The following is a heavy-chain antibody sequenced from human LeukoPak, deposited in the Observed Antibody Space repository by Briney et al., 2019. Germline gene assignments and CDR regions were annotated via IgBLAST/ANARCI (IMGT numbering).Heavy chain of an antibody. CDR1: GFTFSSYA. D-gene: IGHD4-17*01. Sequence: PGGSLRLSCAASGFTFSSYAMSWVRRAPGKGLEWVSAISGSGGSTYYADSVKGRFTISRDNSKNTLYLQMNSLRAEDTAVYYCAKDTMTTVTTGWLYWGQGTLVTVSS. V-gene: IGHV3-23*01. J-gene: IGHJ4*02. CDR2: ISGSGGST. CDR3: AKDTMTTVTTGWLY.